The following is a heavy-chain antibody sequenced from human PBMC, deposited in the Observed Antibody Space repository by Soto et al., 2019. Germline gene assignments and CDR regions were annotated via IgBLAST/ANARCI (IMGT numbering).Heavy chain of an antibody. Sequence: QVQLVQSGAEVKKPGASVKVSCKASGYTFTGYYMHWVRQAPGQGLEWMGWINPNSGGTNYAQKFQGWVTMTXATXIXTAYMELSRLRSDDTAVYYCARGPSRLPSYPEYFQHWGQGTLVTVSS. CDR1: GYTFTGYY. D-gene: IGHD2-15*01. V-gene: IGHV1-2*04. CDR2: INPNSGGT. J-gene: IGHJ1*01. CDR3: ARGPSRLPSYPEYFQH.